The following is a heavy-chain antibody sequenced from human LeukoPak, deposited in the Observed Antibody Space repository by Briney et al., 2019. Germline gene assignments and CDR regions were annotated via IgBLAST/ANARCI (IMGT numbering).Heavy chain of an antibody. CDR3: ARAAGSGSYYNYYYYMDV. CDR1: GYTFTSYY. J-gene: IGHJ6*03. D-gene: IGHD3-10*01. Sequence: GASVKVSCKASGYTFTSYYMHWVRQAPGQGLEWMGIINPSGGSTSYAQKFQGRVTMTRDMSTSTVYMELSSLRSEDTAVYYCARAAGSGSYYNYYYYMDVWGKGTTVTVSS. V-gene: IGHV1-46*01. CDR2: INPSGGST.